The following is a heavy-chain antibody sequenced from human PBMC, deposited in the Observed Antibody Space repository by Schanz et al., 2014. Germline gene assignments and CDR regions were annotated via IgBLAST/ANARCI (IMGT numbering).Heavy chain of an antibody. CDR3: ASALTTWGGMDV. D-gene: IGHD4-4*01. Sequence: QLVQSGSEFRKPGASVKVSCKASGYIFSSYAIHWVRQAPGQGLEWMGRINPNSGGTNFAQKFQGRVTMTRDTSTSTVYMELSSLRSEDTAVYYCASALTTWGGMDVWGQGTTVTVSS. J-gene: IGHJ6*02. V-gene: IGHV1-2*06. CDR1: GYIFSSYA. CDR2: INPNSGGT.